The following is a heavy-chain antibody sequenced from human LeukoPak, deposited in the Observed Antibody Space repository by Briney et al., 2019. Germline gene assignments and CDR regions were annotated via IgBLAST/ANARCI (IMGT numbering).Heavy chain of an antibody. CDR2: INSDGSST. D-gene: IGHD3-22*01. Sequence: PGGSLRLSCAASGFTFSRYWVHWVRQAPGKGLVWVSRINSDGSSTNYADSVKGRFTISRDNAKNTLYLQMNSLRVEDTAVYYCASSSGGFNWFDPWGQGTLVTVSS. V-gene: IGHV3-74*01. J-gene: IGHJ5*02. CDR1: GFTFSRYW. CDR3: ASSSGGFNWFDP.